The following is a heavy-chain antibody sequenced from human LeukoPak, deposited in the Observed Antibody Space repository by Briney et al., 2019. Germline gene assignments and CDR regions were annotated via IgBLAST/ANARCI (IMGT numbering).Heavy chain of an antibody. CDR1: GGSFSGYY. V-gene: IGHV4-34*01. D-gene: IGHD3-22*01. J-gene: IGHJ4*02. CDR3: ARGDYYDSSGYYDY. CDR2: INHSGST. Sequence: SETLSLTCTVYGGSFSGYYWSWIRQPPGKGLEWIGEINHSGSTNYNPSLKSRVTISVDTSKNQFSLKLSSVTAADTAVYYCARGDYYDSSGYYDYWGQGTLVTVSS.